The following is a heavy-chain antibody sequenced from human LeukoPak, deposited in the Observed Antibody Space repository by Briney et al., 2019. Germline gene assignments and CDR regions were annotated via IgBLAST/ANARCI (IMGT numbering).Heavy chain of an antibody. D-gene: IGHD6-19*01. CDR3: ASGVAVDPDTFDI. CDR1: NGSFSNHF. CDR2: ISYSGGA. V-gene: IGHV4-59*08. J-gene: IGHJ3*02. Sequence: SETLSLTCTVSNGSFSNHFWSWIRQPPGKGLEWIGYISYSGGAHYDPSHKSRVTISVDTSKNQFSLKLSSVTAADTAVYYCASGVAVDPDTFDIWGLGTLVTVSS.